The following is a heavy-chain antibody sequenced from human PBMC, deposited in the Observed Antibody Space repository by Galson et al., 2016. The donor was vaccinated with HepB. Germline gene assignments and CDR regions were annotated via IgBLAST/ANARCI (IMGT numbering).Heavy chain of an antibody. CDR3: TTRDVRRGLDY. V-gene: IGHV3-15*07. CDR1: GFIFSNAW. J-gene: IGHJ4*02. CDR2: VNRKTEGGAI. Sequence: SLRLSCAVSGFIFSNAWMNWVRQAPGKGLEWVGRVNRKTEGGAIDYAPPVKGRFTISRDDSKNTLYLQMNSVRTEDTAVYYCTTRDVRRGLDYWGQGTLVTVSS. D-gene: IGHD1-14*01.